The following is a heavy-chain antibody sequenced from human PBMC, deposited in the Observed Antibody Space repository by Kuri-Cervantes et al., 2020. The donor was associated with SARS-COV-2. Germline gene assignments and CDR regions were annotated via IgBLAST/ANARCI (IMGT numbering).Heavy chain of an antibody. V-gene: IGHV3-48*01. Sequence: GGSLRLPCAASGFTFSSSSMNWVRQAPGTGLEWVSYISISNSSINYADSVKGRFTISRDNAKKSLYLQMKSLRAEATAVDYCARGWGIDFWSGYYTSYYYGMDVWGQGTTVTVSS. CDR1: GFTFSSSS. J-gene: IGHJ6*02. CDR2: ISISNSSI. CDR3: ARGWGIDFWSGYYTSYYYGMDV. D-gene: IGHD3-3*01.